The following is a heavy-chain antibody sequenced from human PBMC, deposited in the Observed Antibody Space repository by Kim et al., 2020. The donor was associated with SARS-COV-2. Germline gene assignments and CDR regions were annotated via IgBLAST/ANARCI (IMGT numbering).Heavy chain of an antibody. D-gene: IGHD1-7*01. CDR3: AKDRGNWNFQFDY. Sequence: GGSLRLSCAASGFTFASYAMSWVRQAPGKGLEWVSPVNAAGVITNYADSVKGRFTISRDNAKNTLYLQLNSLRVEDAALYYCAKDRGNWNFQFDYWGQGTLVTVSS. V-gene: IGHV3-23*01. CDR2: VNAAGVIT. CDR1: GFTFASYA. J-gene: IGHJ4*02.